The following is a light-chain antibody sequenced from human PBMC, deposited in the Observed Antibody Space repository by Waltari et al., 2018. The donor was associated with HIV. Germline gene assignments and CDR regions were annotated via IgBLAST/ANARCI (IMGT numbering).Light chain of an antibody. CDR2: WAS. J-gene: IGKJ1*01. V-gene: IGKV4-1*01. CDR3: QQYYSTPRT. CDR1: QNVLYNSNNKNY. Sequence: DIVMTQSPDSLAVSLGERATINCKSSQNVLYNSNNKNYLAWYQQKSGQPPKLLIYWASTRESGVPDRFSGSGSGTDFTLTINRLQAEDVAVYYCQQYYSTPRTFGQGTKVEIK.